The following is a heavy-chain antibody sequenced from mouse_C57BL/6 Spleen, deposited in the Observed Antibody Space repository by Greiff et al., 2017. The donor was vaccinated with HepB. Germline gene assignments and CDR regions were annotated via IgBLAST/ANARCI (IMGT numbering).Heavy chain of an antibody. CDR3: ARDAHPYFDY. CDR2: IYPGDGDT. J-gene: IGHJ2*01. CDR1: GYAFSSSW. V-gene: IGHV1-82*01. Sequence: QVQLQQSGPELVKPGASVKISCKASGYAFSSSWMNWVKQRPGKGLEWIGRIYPGDGDTNYNGKFKGKATLTADKSSSTAYMQLSSLTSEDSAVYFCARDAHPYFDYWGQGTTLTVSS.